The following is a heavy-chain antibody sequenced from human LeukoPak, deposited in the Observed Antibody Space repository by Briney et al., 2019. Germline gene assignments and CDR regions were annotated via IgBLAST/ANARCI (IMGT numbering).Heavy chain of an antibody. Sequence: GGSLRLSCAASGFTFSSYAMSWVRQAPGKGLEWVSAISGSGGSTYYADSVKGRFTISRDNSKNTLYLQMNSLRAEDTAVYYCAKKDPPIVVVPAAMPGQPSAESYGMDVWGQGTTVTVSS. CDR3: AKKDPPIVVVPAAMPGQPSAESYGMDV. J-gene: IGHJ6*02. V-gene: IGHV3-23*01. CDR1: GFTFSSYA. CDR2: ISGSGGST. D-gene: IGHD2-2*01.